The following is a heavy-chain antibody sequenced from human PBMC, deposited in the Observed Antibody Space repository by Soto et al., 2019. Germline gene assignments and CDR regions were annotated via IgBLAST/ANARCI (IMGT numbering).Heavy chain of an antibody. J-gene: IGHJ5*02. V-gene: IGHV3-74*01. CDR2: INIDGTTT. Sequence: EVQLVESGGGLVQPGGSLRLSCAASGFAFSTKWMHWVRQGPGKGLVWVSRINIDGTTTNYADSVKGRFNISRDNAKNMLYLQMDSLRAEDTAVYYCARIPYSDTDPCPWGQGTLVTVA. CDR3: ARIPYSDTDPCP. CDR1: GFAFSTKW. D-gene: IGHD1-26*01.